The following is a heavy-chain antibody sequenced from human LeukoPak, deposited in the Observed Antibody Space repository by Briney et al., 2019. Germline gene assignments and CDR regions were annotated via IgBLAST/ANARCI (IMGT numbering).Heavy chain of an antibody. D-gene: IGHD3-9*01. CDR1: GFTFSSYA. Sequence: GGSLRLSCSASGFTFSSYAMHWVRQAPGRGLEWISHISSSTSTEYYADSVKGRFTISRDNGKNSLYLQMSSLRDEDTALYYCARGYYDILTGPTRVLDYWGQGTLVTVSS. J-gene: IGHJ4*02. V-gene: IGHV3-48*02. CDR3: ARGYYDILTGPTRVLDY. CDR2: ISSSTSTE.